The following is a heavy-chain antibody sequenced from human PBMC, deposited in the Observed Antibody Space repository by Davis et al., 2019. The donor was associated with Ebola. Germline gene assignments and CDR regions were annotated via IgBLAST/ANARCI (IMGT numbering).Heavy chain of an antibody. J-gene: IGHJ6*02. CDR2: IRSKANSYAT. Sequence: PAGSLTLSCAASAFTFSRSALPRARQASGKGLEWVGRIRSKANSYATAYAASVKGRFTISRDDSKNTAYLQMNSLKTEDTAVYYCTLSTPTMDVWGQGTTVTVSS. D-gene: IGHD2-15*01. CDR1: AFTFSRSA. V-gene: IGHV3-73*01. CDR3: TLSTPTMDV.